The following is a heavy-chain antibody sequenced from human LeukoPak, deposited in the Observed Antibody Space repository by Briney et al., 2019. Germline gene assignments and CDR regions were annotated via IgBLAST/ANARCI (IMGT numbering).Heavy chain of an antibody. CDR1: GYTFTSYG. CDR3: ARRGWEYYDSSGYPKMDV. V-gene: IGHV1-18*01. CDR2: ISAYNGNT. D-gene: IGHD3-22*01. J-gene: IGHJ3*01. Sequence: ASVKVSCKASGYTFTSYGISWVRQAPGQGLEWMGWISAYNGNTNYAQKLQGRVTMTTDTSTSTAYMELRSLRSDDTAVYYCARRGWEYYDSSGYPKMDVWGQGTMVTVSS.